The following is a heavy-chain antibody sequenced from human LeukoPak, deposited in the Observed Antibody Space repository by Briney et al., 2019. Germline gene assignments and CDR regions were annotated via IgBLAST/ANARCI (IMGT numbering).Heavy chain of an antibody. CDR1: GFTFSSYG. D-gene: IGHD4-17*01. V-gene: IGHV3-30*18. Sequence: GGSLRLSCAASGFTFSSYGMHWVRQAPGKGLEWVAVISYDGSNEFYADSVEGRFTISRDNSKNTLYLQMNSLRAEDTAVYYCAKSYDYGDYVGGRQNWYFALWGRGTLVTVSS. J-gene: IGHJ2*01. CDR3: AKSYDYGDYVGGRQNWYFAL. CDR2: ISYDGSNE.